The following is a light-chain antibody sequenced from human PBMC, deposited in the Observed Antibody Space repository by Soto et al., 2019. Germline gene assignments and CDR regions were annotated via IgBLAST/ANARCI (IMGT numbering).Light chain of an antibody. CDR3: QQYNNWPPWT. Sequence: ETVMTQSAVTLSVSLGERATLSCRASQSVSTNLAWYQQKPGQAPRLLIYGASTRATGIPARFSGSGSGTEFTLTISSQQSEDFAVYYCQQYNNWPPWTFGQGTKVEIK. J-gene: IGKJ1*01. V-gene: IGKV3-15*01. CDR2: GAS. CDR1: QSVSTN.